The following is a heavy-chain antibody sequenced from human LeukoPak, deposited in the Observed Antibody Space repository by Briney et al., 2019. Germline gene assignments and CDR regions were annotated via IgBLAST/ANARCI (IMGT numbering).Heavy chain of an antibody. J-gene: IGHJ4*02. CDR2: ISGSGNST. D-gene: IGHD3-9*01. Sequence: SCKASGYTFTSYAMRWVRQAPGKGLEWVSAISGSGNSTYYADSVKGRFTISRDNSKNTLYLQMNSLRAEDTAVYYCAQLTGYYMPFLTYWGQGTLVTVSS. V-gene: IGHV3-23*01. CDR1: GYTFTSYA. CDR3: AQLTGYYMPFLTY.